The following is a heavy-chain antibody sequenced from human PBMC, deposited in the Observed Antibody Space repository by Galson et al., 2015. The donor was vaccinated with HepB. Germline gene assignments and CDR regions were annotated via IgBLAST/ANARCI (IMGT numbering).Heavy chain of an antibody. V-gene: IGHV4-31*03. Sequence: TVSLTCTVSGDSIDSRGYYWSWIRHHPERGLEWIGYINYNGDTYYNPSLKSRLDISRDTSKNQFSLKLNSVSAADTGVYYCVSWRGYAYGFDSWGQGTLVTVSS. CDR2: INYNGDT. CDR3: VSWRGYAYGFDS. J-gene: IGHJ4*02. CDR1: GDSIDSRGYY. D-gene: IGHD5-18*01.